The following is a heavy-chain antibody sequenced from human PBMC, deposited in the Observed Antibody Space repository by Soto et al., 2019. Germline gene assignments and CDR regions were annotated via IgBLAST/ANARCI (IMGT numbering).Heavy chain of an antibody. D-gene: IGHD3-9*01. V-gene: IGHV1-18*01. Sequence: QVQLVQSGTEVKKPGASVKVSCKASGYTFTSYGISWVRQAPGQGLEWMGWISAYNGNTNYAQKFQDRVTMTTDTSTSTAYIERRSLRSDDTAVYYCARAAYEILTGYYRRWGQGTLVTVSS. CDR1: GYTFTSYG. CDR2: ISAYNGNT. J-gene: IGHJ4*02. CDR3: ARAAYEILTGYYRR.